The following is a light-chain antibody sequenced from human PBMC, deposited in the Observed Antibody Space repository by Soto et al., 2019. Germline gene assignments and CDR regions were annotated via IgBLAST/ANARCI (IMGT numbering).Light chain of an antibody. CDR3: QQSSTTLYT. J-gene: IGKJ2*01. V-gene: IGKV1-39*01. Sequence: DIQMTQSPSSLSASVGDRVTITCRASQSISINLSWYQQKPGKAPQLLIYAASGLQSWVPSRFSGRGSGTDFTLTITSLKPEDFAFYYCQQSSTTLYTFGQGNNQEIK. CDR2: AAS. CDR1: QSISIN.